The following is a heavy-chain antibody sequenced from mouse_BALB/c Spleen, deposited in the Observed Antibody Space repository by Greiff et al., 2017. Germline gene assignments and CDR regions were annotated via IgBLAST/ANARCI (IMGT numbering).Heavy chain of an antibody. Sequence: EVMLVESGGGLVKPGGSLKLSCAASGFTFSSYAMSWVRQTPEKRLEWVASISSGGSTYYPDSVKGRFTISRDNARNILYLQMSSLRSEDTAMYYCARRRTTASTYYFDYWGQGTTLTVSS. V-gene: IGHV5-6-5*01. CDR2: ISSGGST. CDR1: GFTFSSYA. J-gene: IGHJ2*01. CDR3: ARRRTTASTYYFDY. D-gene: IGHD1-2*01.